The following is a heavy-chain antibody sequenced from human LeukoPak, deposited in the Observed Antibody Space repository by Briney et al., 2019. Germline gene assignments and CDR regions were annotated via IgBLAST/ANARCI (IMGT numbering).Heavy chain of an antibody. J-gene: IGHJ1*01. Sequence: ASVKVSCKASGYTFTSYGISWVRQAPGQGLEWMGWISAYNGNTNYAQKLQGRVTMTTDTSTSTAYMELRSLRSDDTAVYYCARDNYYDSSGYYGPARYFQHWGQGTLVTVSS. CDR3: ARDNYYDSSGYYGPARYFQH. CDR1: GYTFTSYG. V-gene: IGHV1-18*01. CDR2: ISAYNGNT. D-gene: IGHD3-22*01.